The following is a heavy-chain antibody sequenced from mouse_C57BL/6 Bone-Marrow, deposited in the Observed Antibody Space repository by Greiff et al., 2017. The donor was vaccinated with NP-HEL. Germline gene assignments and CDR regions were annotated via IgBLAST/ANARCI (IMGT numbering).Heavy chain of an antibody. D-gene: IGHD2-4*01. V-gene: IGHV2-9-1*01. CDR2: IWTGGGT. CDR3: ARNLDYDNGYFDY. J-gene: IGHJ2*01. Sequence: VKLQESGPGLVAPSQSLSITCTVSGFSLTSYAISWVRQPPGKGLEWLGVIWTGGGTNYNSALKSRLSISKDNSKSQVFLKMNSLQTDDTARYYCARNLDYDNGYFDYWGQGTTLTVSS. CDR1: GFSLTSYA.